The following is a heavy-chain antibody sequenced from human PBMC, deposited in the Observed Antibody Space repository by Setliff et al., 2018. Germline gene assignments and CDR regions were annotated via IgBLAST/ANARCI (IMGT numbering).Heavy chain of an antibody. CDR3: AKSGFSHYRLFYYYMDD. J-gene: IGHJ6*03. CDR1: EISFRASP. CDR2: ISDDSSKK. V-gene: IGHV3-30*15. D-gene: IGHD4-4*01. Sequence: LRLSCAATEISFRASPMHWVRQAPGRGLGWLALISDDSSKKYLGDSVKGRFSVSRDNSRRTLYLQMSNLRVEDTAVYFCAKSGFSHYRLFYYYMDDWGKGTTVTVSS.